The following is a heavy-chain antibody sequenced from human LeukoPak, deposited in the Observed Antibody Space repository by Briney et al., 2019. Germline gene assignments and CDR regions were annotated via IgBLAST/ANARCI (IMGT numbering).Heavy chain of an antibody. J-gene: IGHJ3*02. D-gene: IGHD2-15*01. CDR3: AKDIAGAFDI. Sequence: PGGSLRLSCTASGFTFSNYWMSWVRQAPGRGLEWVANIKQDGSAKYYVDSVKGRFTISRDNAKNSPYLQVNTLRAEDTAVYYCAKDIAGAFDIWGQGTMVTVSS. CDR1: GFTFSNYW. V-gene: IGHV3-7*01. CDR2: IKQDGSAK.